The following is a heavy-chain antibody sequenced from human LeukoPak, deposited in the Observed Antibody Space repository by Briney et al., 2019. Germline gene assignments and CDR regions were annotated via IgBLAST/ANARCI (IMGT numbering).Heavy chain of an antibody. CDR2: INPNSGGT. Sequence: WASVKVSCKASGYTFTGYYMHWVRQAPGQGLEWMGRINPNSGGTNYAQKFQGRVTMTRDTSISTAYMELSRLRSDDTAVYYCSAGYCSSTSCYDYYYYYGVDVWGQGTTVTVSS. D-gene: IGHD2-2*01. J-gene: IGHJ6*02. V-gene: IGHV1-2*06. CDR3: SAGYCSSTSCYDYYYYYGVDV. CDR1: GYTFTGYY.